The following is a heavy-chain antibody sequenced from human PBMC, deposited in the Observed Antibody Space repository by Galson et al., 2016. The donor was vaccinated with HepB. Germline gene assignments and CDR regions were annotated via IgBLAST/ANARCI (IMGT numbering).Heavy chain of an antibody. CDR3: AKDRGLGYGMDV. J-gene: IGHJ6*02. D-gene: IGHD6-19*01. V-gene: IGHV3-30*18. Sequence: SLRLSCADSGFTFRRNGMHWVRQAPGKGLEWVAVISNDGSNEYYADSVKGRFTISRDNSKTTLYLQMNSLRVEDTAVYYCAKDRGLGYGMDVWGQGTTVTVSS. CDR2: ISNDGSNE. CDR1: GFTFRRNG.